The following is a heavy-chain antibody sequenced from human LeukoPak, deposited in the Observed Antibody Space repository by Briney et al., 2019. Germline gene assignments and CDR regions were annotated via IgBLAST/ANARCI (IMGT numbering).Heavy chain of an antibody. V-gene: IGHV1-69*05. Sequence: ASVTVSCTASGGTFSSYAISWVRQAPGQGLEWMGGIIPIFGTANYAQKFQGRVTITTDESTSTAYMELSSLRSEDTAVYYCARGAPYSGYEGVDYFDYWGQGTLVTVSS. D-gene: IGHD5-12*01. J-gene: IGHJ4*02. CDR2: IIPIFGTA. CDR3: ARGAPYSGYEGVDYFDY. CDR1: GGTFSSYA.